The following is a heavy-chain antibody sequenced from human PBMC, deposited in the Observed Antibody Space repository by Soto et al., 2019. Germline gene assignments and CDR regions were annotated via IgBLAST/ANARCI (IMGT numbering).Heavy chain of an antibody. CDR2: SRSYNGKT. CDR1: GYNFTSYG. J-gene: IGHJ4*02. CDR3: ARGLKYYYDSLGSPLAFDY. V-gene: IGHV1-18*01. Sequence: APAKVSCKASGYNFTSYGISWVRHAPGEGLEWMGWSRSYNGKTNYAQKLQGRVTMPTATSTSTAYMELRSRRTDDTDVSYCARGLKYYYDSLGSPLAFDYWGQG. D-gene: IGHD3-22*01.